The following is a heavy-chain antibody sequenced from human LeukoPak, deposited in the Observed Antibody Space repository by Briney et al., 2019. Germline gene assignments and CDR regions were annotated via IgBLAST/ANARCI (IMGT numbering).Heavy chain of an antibody. CDR2: IYYSGST. Sequence: SETLSLTCTVSSVSICSHYWNCLRTPPGKGGEWIGCIYYSGSTNSNPSLKSRVTISVDTSNDQFSLKRSCGTAADAAVYYCAREGSRWVEFDYWGQGTLVTVSS. CDR1: SVSICSHY. V-gene: IGHV4-59*11. CDR3: AREGSRWVEFDY. D-gene: IGHD1-26*01. J-gene: IGHJ4*02.